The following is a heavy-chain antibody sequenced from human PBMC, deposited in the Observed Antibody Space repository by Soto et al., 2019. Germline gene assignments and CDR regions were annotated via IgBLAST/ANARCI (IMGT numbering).Heavy chain of an antibody. D-gene: IGHD1-1*01. CDR2: IIPILGIA. CDR1: GGTFSSYT. V-gene: IGHV1-69*02. J-gene: IGHJ4*02. Sequence: SVKVSCKASGGTFSSYTISWVRQAPGQGLEWMGRIIPILGIANYAQKFQGRVTITADKSTSTAYMELNSLRADDTAVYYCATGEELVTIRWGQGTPVTVSS. CDR3: ATGEELVTIR.